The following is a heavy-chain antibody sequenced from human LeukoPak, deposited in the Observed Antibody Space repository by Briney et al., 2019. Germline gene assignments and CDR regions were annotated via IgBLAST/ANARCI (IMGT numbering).Heavy chain of an antibody. Sequence: PGGSLRLSCAASGFTFSSYGMHWVRQAPGKGLEWVAVIWYDGSNKYYADSVKGRFTISRDNSKNTLYLQMNSLRAEDTAVYYCAKLVAVAVPTDYWGQGTLVTVSS. J-gene: IGHJ4*02. CDR3: AKLVAVAVPTDY. V-gene: IGHV3-30*02. CDR1: GFTFSSYG. D-gene: IGHD6-19*01. CDR2: IWYDGSNK.